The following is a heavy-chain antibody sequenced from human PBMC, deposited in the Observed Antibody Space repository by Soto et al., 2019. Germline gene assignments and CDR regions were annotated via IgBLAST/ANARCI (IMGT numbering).Heavy chain of an antibody. J-gene: IGHJ4*02. D-gene: IGHD6-13*01. CDR3: ARWGIAAGDY. V-gene: IGHV3-33*01. CDR1: GFTFSSYG. Sequence: QVQLVESGGGVVQPGRSLRLSCAASGFTFSSYGMHWVRQAPGKGLEWVAVIWYDGSNKYYADSVKGRFTISRDNSKNTLYLQMNSLRAEDTAVYCCARWGIAAGDYWGQGTLLTVSA. CDR2: IWYDGSNK.